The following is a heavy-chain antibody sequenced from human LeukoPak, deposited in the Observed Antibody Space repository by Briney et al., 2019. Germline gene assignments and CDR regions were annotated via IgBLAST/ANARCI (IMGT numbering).Heavy chain of an antibody. J-gene: IGHJ4*02. Sequence: PSETLSHTCTVSGGSISSYYWSWIRQPPGKGLEWIGYIYYSGSTNYNPSLKSRVTISVDTSKNQFSLKLSSVTAADTAVYYCARVVPPYYYDSSGSGGWYFDYWGQGTLVTVSS. CDR2: IYYSGST. V-gene: IGHV4-59*08. D-gene: IGHD3-22*01. CDR3: ARVVPPYYYDSSGSGGWYFDY. CDR1: GGSISSYY.